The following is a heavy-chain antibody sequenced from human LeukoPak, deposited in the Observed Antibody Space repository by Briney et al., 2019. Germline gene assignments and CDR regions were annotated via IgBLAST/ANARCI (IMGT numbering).Heavy chain of an antibody. J-gene: IGHJ4*02. CDR3: ITGDYDFWSGFYSPNHYFDY. Sequence: GGSLRLSCATSGFTFSDYSMNWVRQAPGKGLEWVGRIKGKTAAGAPDYVASVKGRFTISRDDSKNTLFLQMNSLKTEDTAVYYCITGDYDFWSGFYSPNHYFDYWGQGTLVTVSS. D-gene: IGHD3-3*01. V-gene: IGHV3-15*01. CDR2: IKGKTAAGAP. CDR1: GFTFSDYS.